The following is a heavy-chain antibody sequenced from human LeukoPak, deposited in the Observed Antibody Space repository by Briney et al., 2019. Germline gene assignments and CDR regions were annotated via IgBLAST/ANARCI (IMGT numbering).Heavy chain of an antibody. CDR1: GFTFDDYA. D-gene: IGHD5-24*01. Sequence: PGGSLRLSCAASGFTFDDYAMHWVRQAPGKGLEWVSGISWNSGSIGYADSVKGRFTISRDNAKNSLYLQMNSLRAEDTALYYCAKCRDGYNWYFDLWGRGTLATVSS. V-gene: IGHV3-9*01. CDR2: ISWNSGSI. CDR3: AKCRDGYNWYFDL. J-gene: IGHJ2*01.